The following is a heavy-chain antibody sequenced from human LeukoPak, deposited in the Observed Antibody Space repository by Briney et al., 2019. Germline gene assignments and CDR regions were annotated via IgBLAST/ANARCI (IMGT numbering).Heavy chain of an antibody. V-gene: IGHV1-69*04. D-gene: IGHD3-16*01. CDR1: GGTFSSYA. Sequence: SVKVSCKASGGTFSSYAISWVRQAPGQGLEWMGRITPILGIANYAQKFQGRVTITADKSTSTAYMELSSLRSEDTAVYYCAGEGETNWFDPWGQGTLVTVSS. CDR3: AGEGETNWFDP. J-gene: IGHJ5*02. CDR2: ITPILGIA.